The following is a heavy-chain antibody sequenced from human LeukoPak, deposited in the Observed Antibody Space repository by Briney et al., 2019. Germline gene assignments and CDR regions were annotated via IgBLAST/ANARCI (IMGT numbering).Heavy chain of an antibody. CDR3: ARVLFYDSSGYQYDAFGI. J-gene: IGHJ3*02. CDR2: ISYDGSNE. CDR1: GFTFSSYA. Sequence: GGSLRLSCAASGFTFSSYAMHWVRQAPGKGLEWVAVISYDGSNEYYADSVKGRFTISRDNSKNTLYLQMNSLRAEDTAVYYCARVLFYDSSGYQYDAFGIWGQGTMVTVSS. D-gene: IGHD3-22*01. V-gene: IGHV3-30-3*01.